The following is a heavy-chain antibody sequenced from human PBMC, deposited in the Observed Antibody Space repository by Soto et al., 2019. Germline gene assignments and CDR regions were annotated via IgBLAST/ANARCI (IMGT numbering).Heavy chain of an antibody. D-gene: IGHD3-10*01. Sequence: QVQLVQSGAEVKKPGASVKVSCKASGYTFTSYGISWVRQAPGQGLEWMGWISAYNGNTNYAQKLQGRVTMTTDTSTSTAYMALTSLRSDDTAVYYSATDPNYYATSWDAFEIWGQGTMVTVSS. CDR3: ATDPNYYATSWDAFEI. V-gene: IGHV1-18*01. CDR2: ISAYNGNT. J-gene: IGHJ3*02. CDR1: GYTFTSYG.